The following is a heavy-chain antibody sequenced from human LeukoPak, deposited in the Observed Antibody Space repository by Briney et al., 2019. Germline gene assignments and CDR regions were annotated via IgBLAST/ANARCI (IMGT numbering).Heavy chain of an antibody. CDR1: GGSVRSGDYY. CDR3: ARVRGSYQEFDY. D-gene: IGHD1-26*01. CDR2: ISSSSSTI. V-gene: IGHV3-11*04. J-gene: IGHJ4*02. Sequence: KSSETLSLTCTVSGGSVRSGDYYWSWVRQAPGKGLEWVSYISSSSSTIYYADSVKGRFTISRDNAKNSLFLQMNSLRAEDTAVFYCARVRGSYQEFDYWGQGTLVTVSS.